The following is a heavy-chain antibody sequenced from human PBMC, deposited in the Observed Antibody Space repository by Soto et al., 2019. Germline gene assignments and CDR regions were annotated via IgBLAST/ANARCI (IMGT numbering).Heavy chain of an antibody. V-gene: IGHV1-8*01. Sequence: ASVKVSCKASGYTFDNYDIHWVRQGPGQGIEWMGWVNPKRGERVYAENFQGRVTMTRRTCIRTDYMELNSLRYEDTAVYFCTRSYSVKRYFDWLPNNSWFDPWGQGTLVTVSS. CDR1: GYTFDNYD. CDR3: TRSYSVKRYFDWLPNNSWFDP. CDR2: VNPKRGER. J-gene: IGHJ5*02. D-gene: IGHD3-9*01.